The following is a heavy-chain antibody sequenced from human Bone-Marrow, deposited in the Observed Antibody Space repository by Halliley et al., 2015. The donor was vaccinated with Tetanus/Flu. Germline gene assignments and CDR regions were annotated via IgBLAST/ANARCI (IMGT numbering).Heavy chain of an antibody. CDR3: ARHAYNSSWNPY. CDR2: IYPGDSDT. D-gene: IGHD6-19*01. J-gene: IGHJ4*02. Sequence: VQLVQSGAEVKKPGDSLKISCKASGYSFASFWIGWVRQMPGEGLEWMGNIYPGDSDTTYSPSFQGQVTISADKSISTAYLHWGSLKASDTAMYYCARHAYNSSWNPYWGQGALVTVSS. CDR1: GYSFASFW. V-gene: IGHV5-51*01.